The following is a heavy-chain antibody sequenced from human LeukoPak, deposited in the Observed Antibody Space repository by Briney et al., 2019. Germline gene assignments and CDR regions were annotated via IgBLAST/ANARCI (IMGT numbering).Heavy chain of an antibody. Sequence: GGSLRLSCAASGFTFTSYWMHWLRQAPGKGLVWVSRVDGDGSTTTYADSVKGRFTISRDHAKNTLYLQMNSLRAEDTAVYYCARPQHGDLYAFDIWGQGTMVTVSS. CDR3: ARPQHGDLYAFDI. J-gene: IGHJ3*02. D-gene: IGHD4-17*01. CDR2: VDGDGSTT. V-gene: IGHV3-74*01. CDR1: GFTFTSYW.